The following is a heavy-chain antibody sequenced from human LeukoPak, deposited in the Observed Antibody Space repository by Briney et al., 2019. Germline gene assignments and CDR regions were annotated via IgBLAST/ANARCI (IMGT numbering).Heavy chain of an antibody. Sequence: ASVKVSCKASGYTFTTYGITWVRQAPGQGLEWMGWISAYNGNTNYARKLQGRVTMTTDTSTSTAYMELRSLRSDDTAVYYCARAGYCSGGSCYALDYWGQGTLVTVSS. V-gene: IGHV1-18*01. J-gene: IGHJ4*02. D-gene: IGHD2-15*01. CDR1: GYTFTTYG. CDR2: ISAYNGNT. CDR3: ARAGYCSGGSCYALDY.